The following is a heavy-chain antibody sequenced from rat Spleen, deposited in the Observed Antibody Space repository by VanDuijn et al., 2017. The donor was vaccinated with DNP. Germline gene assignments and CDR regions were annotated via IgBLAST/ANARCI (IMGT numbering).Heavy chain of an antibody. V-gene: IGHV5-7*01. CDR1: GLTFSDYS. D-gene: IGHD1-4*01. CDR3: TTGYGY. CDR2: ITNSGDST. J-gene: IGHJ2*01. Sequence: EVQLVESGGGLVQPGRSLKLSCAASGLTFSDYSMAWVRQAPKKGLEWVATITNSGDSTYYRDSVKGRFTISRDNAKITLYLQMDSLRSEDTATYYCTTGYGYWGQGVMVTVSS.